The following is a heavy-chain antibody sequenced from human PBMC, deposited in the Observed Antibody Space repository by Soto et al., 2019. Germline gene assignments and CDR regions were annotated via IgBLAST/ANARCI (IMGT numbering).Heavy chain of an antibody. J-gene: IGHJ6*02. CDR1: GYTFTSYG. D-gene: IGHD3-10*01. CDR3: ARGPLRGFGELLPYYYDMDV. Sequence: ASVKVSCKASGYTFTSYGISWVRQAPGQGLEWMGWISAYNGNTNYAQKFHGRVTMTSDTSTSTVYMELSSLISEDTAVYYCARGPLRGFGELLPYYYDMDVWGQGTTVTVSS. CDR2: ISAYNGNT. V-gene: IGHV1-18*01.